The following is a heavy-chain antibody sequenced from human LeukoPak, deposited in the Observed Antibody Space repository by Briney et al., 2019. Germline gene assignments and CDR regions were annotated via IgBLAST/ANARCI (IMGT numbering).Heavy chain of an antibody. Sequence: GGSMRLSCAASGFTFTSYGMHWVRQAPGKGLEWVAFIRYDGSNKYYADSVKGRFTISRDNSKNTLYLQMNSLRAEDTAVYYCANTVVPAANTDYWGQGTLVTVSS. V-gene: IGHV3-30*02. J-gene: IGHJ4*02. CDR2: IRYDGSNK. CDR1: GFTFTSYG. CDR3: ANTVVPAANTDY. D-gene: IGHD2-2*01.